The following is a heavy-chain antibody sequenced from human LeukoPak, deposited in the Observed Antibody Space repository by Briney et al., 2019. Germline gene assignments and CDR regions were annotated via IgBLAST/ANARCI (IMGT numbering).Heavy chain of an antibody. J-gene: IGHJ6*03. CDR1: GYTFTSYG. Sequence: ASVKVSCKASGYTFTSYGISWVRQAPGQGLVWMGWISAYNGNTNYAQKLQGRVTMTTDTSTSTAYMELRSLRSDDTAVYYCARGSEIRNYYYYYYMDVWGKGTTVTVSS. V-gene: IGHV1-18*01. D-gene: IGHD5-24*01. CDR2: ISAYNGNT. CDR3: ARGSEIRNYYYYYYMDV.